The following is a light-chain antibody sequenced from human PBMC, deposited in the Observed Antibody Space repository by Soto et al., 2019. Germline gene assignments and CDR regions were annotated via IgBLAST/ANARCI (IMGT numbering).Light chain of an antibody. CDR3: QQLNSYPIT. CDR2: AAS. CDR1: QGISSY. V-gene: IGKV1-9*01. J-gene: IGKJ5*01. Sequence: QFAPSPSSLSASVGDRVTITCRASQGISSYLAWYQQKPGKAPKLLIYAASTLQSGVPSRFSGSGSGTDFTLTISSLQPEDFATYYCQQLNSYPITFGQGTRLEIK.